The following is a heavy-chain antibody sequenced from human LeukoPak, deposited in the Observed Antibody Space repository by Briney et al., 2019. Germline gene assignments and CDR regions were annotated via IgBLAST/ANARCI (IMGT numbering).Heavy chain of an antibody. D-gene: IGHD6-19*01. J-gene: IGHJ4*02. CDR1: GYSISSGYY. CDR3: ATGSSGWYGARFDY. Sequence: SETLSLTCTVSGYSISSGYYWGWIRQPPGKGLEWIGSIYHSGSTYYNPSLKSRVTISVDTSKNQFSLKLSSVTAADTAVYYCATGSSGWYGARFDYWGQGTLVTVSS. CDR2: IYHSGST. V-gene: IGHV4-38-2*02.